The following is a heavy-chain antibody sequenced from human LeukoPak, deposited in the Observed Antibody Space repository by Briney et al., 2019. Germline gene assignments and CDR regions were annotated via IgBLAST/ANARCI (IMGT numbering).Heavy chain of an antibody. Sequence: ASVKVSCKASGYTFTGYYMHWVRQAPGQGLEWMGWINPNSGGTNYAQKFQGRVTMTRDTSISTAYMELSRLRSDDTAVYYCARVWFGEIKLDYWGQGTLVTVSS. V-gene: IGHV1-2*02. D-gene: IGHD3-10*01. J-gene: IGHJ4*02. CDR3: ARVWFGEIKLDY. CDR1: GYTFTGYY. CDR2: INPNSGGT.